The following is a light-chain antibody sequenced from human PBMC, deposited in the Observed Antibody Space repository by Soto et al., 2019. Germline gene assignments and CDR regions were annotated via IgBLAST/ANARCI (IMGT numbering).Light chain of an antibody. J-gene: IGKJ5*01. Sequence: VVVTKSPATLSVSPGERATLSCRASHTVSRNLAWYQQRPGQAPRLLIYDISNRATGVPARFSGSGSETEFTLTIRSLQSEDFAVYFCEQYNHWPSFGQGTRLEIK. V-gene: IGKV3-15*01. CDR1: HTVSRN. CDR2: DIS. CDR3: EQYNHWPS.